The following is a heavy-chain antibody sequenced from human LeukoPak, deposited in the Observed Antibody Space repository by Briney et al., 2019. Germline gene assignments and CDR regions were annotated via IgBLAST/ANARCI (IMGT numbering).Heavy chain of an antibody. CDR3: AARFRDGLDI. CDR1: GFTFSSYA. CDR2: IRGDGGST. J-gene: IGHJ3*02. Sequence: GGSLRLSCAASGFTFSSYAMSWVPKAPGKGLVWVSRIRGDGGSTEYADSVKGRFAISRDNAKNTLYLQMNSLRAEDTAVYYCAARFRDGLDIWGQGTMVTVSS. V-gene: IGHV3-23*01.